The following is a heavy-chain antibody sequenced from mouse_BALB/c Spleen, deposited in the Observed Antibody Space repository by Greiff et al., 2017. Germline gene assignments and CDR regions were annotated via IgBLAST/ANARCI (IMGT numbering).Heavy chain of an antibody. CDR2: ISNGGGST. Sequence: EVQLVESGGGLVQPGGSLKLSCAASGFTFSSYTMSWVRQTPEKRLEWVAYISNGGGSTYYPDTVKGRFTISRDNAKNTLYLQMSSLKSEDTAMYYCARHGEGLRGTWFAYWGQGTLVTVSA. V-gene: IGHV5-12-2*01. J-gene: IGHJ3*01. CDR1: GFTFSSYT. D-gene: IGHD2-4*01. CDR3: ARHGEGLRGTWFAY.